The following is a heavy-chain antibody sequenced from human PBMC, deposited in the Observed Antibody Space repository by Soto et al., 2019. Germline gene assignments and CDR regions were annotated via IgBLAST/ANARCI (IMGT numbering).Heavy chain of an antibody. CDR3: ARGRGSTSRPKGAFDI. CDR1: GYTFTSYG. D-gene: IGHD2-2*01. CDR2: ISAYNGNT. J-gene: IGHJ3*02. Sequence: GASVKVSCKASGYTFTSYGISWVRQAPGRGLEWMGWISAYNGNTNYAQKLQGRVTMTTDTSTSTAYMELRSLRSDDTAVYYCARGRGSTSRPKGAFDIWGQGTMVTVSS. V-gene: IGHV1-18*01.